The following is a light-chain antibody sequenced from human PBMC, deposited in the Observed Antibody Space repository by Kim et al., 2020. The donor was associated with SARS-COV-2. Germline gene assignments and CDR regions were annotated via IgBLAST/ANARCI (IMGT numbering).Light chain of an antibody. Sequence: SSELTQDPAVSVALGQTVRITCQGDSLRFYYASWYQQKPGRAPVLVFYGKDNRPAGIPDRFFGSDSDDTVSLTITGTQAEDEADYYCCSRDSNGNHVIFGGGTQLTVL. CDR2: GKD. V-gene: IGLV3-19*01. CDR3: CSRDSNGNHVI. CDR1: SLRFYY. J-gene: IGLJ2*01.